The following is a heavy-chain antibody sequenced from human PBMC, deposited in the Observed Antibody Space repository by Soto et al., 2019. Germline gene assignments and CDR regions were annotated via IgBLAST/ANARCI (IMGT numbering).Heavy chain of an antibody. CDR1: GYKFSTYW. V-gene: IGHV5-51*01. J-gene: IGHJ6*02. CDR3: ARPLSFDFSNGSFV. D-gene: IGHD3-10*01. Sequence: GESLKISCKGSGYKFSTYWIGWVRQMPGKGLEWMGIIYPGDSDTRYSPSFQGQVTISADKSISTAYLQWSSLKASDTAIYYCARPLSFDFSNGSFVWGQGTAVTVSS. CDR2: IYPGDSDT.